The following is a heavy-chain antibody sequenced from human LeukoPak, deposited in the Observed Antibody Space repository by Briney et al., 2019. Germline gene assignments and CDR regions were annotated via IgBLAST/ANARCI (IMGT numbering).Heavy chain of an antibody. Sequence: QTLSLTCAISGDSVSSNSAAWNWIRQSPSRGLEWLGRTYYRSKWYNDYAVSVKSRITINPDTSKNPFSLQLNSVTPEDTAVYYCARVSGLDDILTGYYTYYFDYWGQGTLVTVSS. CDR3: ARVSGLDDILTGYYTYYFDY. CDR2: TYYRSKWYN. D-gene: IGHD3-9*01. J-gene: IGHJ4*02. V-gene: IGHV6-1*01. CDR1: GDSVSSNSAA.